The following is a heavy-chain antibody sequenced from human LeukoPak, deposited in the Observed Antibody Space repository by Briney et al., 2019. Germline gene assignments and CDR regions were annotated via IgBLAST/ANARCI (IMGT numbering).Heavy chain of an antibody. CDR2: ISGSGGST. CDR1: GFTFSSYA. CDR3: ASRRRVWGSYRQSDY. Sequence: GGSLRLSCAASGFTFSSYAMSWVRQAPGKGLEWDSAISGSGGSTYYADSVKGRFTISRDNSKNTLYLQMNSLRAEDTAVYYCASRRRVWGSYRQSDYWGQGPLVSVSS. V-gene: IGHV3-23*01. J-gene: IGHJ4*02. D-gene: IGHD3-16*02.